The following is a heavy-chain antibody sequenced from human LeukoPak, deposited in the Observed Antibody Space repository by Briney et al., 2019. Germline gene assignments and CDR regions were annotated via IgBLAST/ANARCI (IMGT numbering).Heavy chain of an antibody. D-gene: IGHD6-19*01. CDR2: ITYDGSNK. V-gene: IGHV3-30*03. CDR1: EFTFSTYS. Sequence: GGSLRLSCAASEFTFSTYSMHWVRQAPGKGLEWVALITYDGSNKYYTDSVKGRFTISRDNSKNTLYLQMNSLRAEDTTVYYCARDNDRGCILDYWGQGTLVTVSS. CDR3: ARDNDRGCILDY. J-gene: IGHJ4*02.